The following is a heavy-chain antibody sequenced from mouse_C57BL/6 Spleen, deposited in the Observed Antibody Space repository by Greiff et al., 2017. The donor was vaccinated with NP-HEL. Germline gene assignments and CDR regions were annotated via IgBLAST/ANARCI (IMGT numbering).Heavy chain of an antibody. CDR3: ARGSSSFDY. CDR1: GYTFTSYW. Sequence: QVQLQQPGAELVRPGSSVKLSCKASGYTFTSYWMHWVKQRPIQGLEWIGNIDPSDSDTHYNQKFKDKATLTVDKSSSTAYMQLSSLTSEESAVYYCARGSSSFDYWGQGTTLTVSS. J-gene: IGHJ2*01. D-gene: IGHD1-1*01. CDR2: IDPSDSDT. V-gene: IGHV1-52*01.